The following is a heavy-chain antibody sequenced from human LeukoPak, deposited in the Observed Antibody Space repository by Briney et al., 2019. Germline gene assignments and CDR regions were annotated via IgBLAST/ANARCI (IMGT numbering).Heavy chain of an antibody. J-gene: IGHJ4*02. Sequence: GGSLKLSCAASGFTFSGSAMHWVRQASGKGLEWVGRIRSKANSYATAYAASVKGRFTTSRDDSKNTAYLQMNSLKTEDTAVYYCTGYYDSSGLVDYWGQGTLVTVSS. CDR2: IRSKANSYAT. CDR3: TGYYDSSGLVDY. D-gene: IGHD3-22*01. V-gene: IGHV3-73*01. CDR1: GFTFSGSA.